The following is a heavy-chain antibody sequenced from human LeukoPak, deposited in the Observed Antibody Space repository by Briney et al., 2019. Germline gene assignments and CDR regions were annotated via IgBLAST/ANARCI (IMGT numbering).Heavy chain of an antibody. J-gene: IGHJ5*02. CDR1: GFTFSTSW. CDR3: ARQRAASGSINWFNP. D-gene: IGHD3-10*01. Sequence: GDSLKISCETSGFTFSTSWIGWVRQLPGAGLGWVGAFYPDDCDTRYSPSFQGQVRISADKSARTAYLEWASLKASDTATYYCARQRAASGSINWFNPWGQGTLVTVSS. V-gene: IGHV5-51*01. CDR2: FYPDDCDT.